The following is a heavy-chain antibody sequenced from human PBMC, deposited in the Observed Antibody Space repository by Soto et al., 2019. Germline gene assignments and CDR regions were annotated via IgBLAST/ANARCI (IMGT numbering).Heavy chain of an antibody. V-gene: IGHV1-69*01. CDR2: IIPIFGTA. CDR1: GGTFSSYA. Sequence: QVQLVQSGAEVKKPGSSVKVSCKASGGTFSSYAISWVRQAPGQGLEWMGGIIPIFGTANYAQKFQGRVTITADESKRPEYKEMSRLRSEDTAMYYCARGKYSYGSSGYYYLAYWGQGTLVTVSS. D-gene: IGHD3-22*01. CDR3: ARGKYSYGSSGYYYLAY. J-gene: IGHJ4*02.